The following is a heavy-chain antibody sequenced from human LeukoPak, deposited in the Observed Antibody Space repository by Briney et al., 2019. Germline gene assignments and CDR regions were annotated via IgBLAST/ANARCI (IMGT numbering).Heavy chain of an antibody. J-gene: IGHJ4*02. V-gene: IGHV4-39*07. CDR1: GGSISSSNYY. CDR2: IYYSGST. Sequence: PSETLSLTCTVSGGSISSSNYYWGWIRQPPGKGLEWIGSIYYSGSTYYKPSLKSRVTVSVDTSKNQFSLKLTSVTAADTAVYYCAREGGPYRPLDYSGQGTLVTVSS. CDR3: AREGGPYRPLDY. D-gene: IGHD6-25*01.